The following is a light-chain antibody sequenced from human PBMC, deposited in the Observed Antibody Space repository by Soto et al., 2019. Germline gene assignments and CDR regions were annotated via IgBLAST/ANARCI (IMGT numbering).Light chain of an antibody. Sequence: EIVLTQSPATLSLSPGERATLSCRASQSVSSYLAWYQQKPGQAPRLLIYDASNRATGIPARFSGSGSGTDFTLTLSSIEPEDLAVYYCQQRSNWPPFTFGPGTKVDIK. CDR1: QSVSSY. CDR3: QQRSNWPPFT. V-gene: IGKV3-11*01. J-gene: IGKJ3*01. CDR2: DAS.